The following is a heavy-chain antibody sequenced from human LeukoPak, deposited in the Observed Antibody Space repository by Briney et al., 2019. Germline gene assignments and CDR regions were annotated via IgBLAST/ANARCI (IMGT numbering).Heavy chain of an antibody. CDR3: ARGCPRGSIYWFDP. V-gene: IGHV1-2*02. CDR1: GYTFTGYY. D-gene: IGHD3-3*01. CDR2: INPNSGGT. Sequence: GASVKVSCKASGYTFTGYYMHWVRQAPGQGLEWMGWINPNSGGTNYAQKFQGRVTMTRDTSISTAYMELSSLRSEDTAVYYCARGCPRGSIYWFDPWGQGTLVTVSS. J-gene: IGHJ5*02.